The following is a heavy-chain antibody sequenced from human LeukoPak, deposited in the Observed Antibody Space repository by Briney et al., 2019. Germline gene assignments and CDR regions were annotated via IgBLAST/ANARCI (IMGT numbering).Heavy chain of an antibody. CDR1: GGSISSSSYY. V-gene: IGHV4-39*01. CDR2: IYYSGST. D-gene: IGHD3-22*01. CDR3: ARTGSSGFYLDAFDI. Sequence: SETLSLTCTVSGGSISSSSYYWGWIRQPPGKGLEWIGSIYYSGSTYYNPSLKSRVTISVDTSKNQFSLKLSSATAADTAMYYCARTGSSGFYLDAFDIWGQGTMVTISS. J-gene: IGHJ3*02.